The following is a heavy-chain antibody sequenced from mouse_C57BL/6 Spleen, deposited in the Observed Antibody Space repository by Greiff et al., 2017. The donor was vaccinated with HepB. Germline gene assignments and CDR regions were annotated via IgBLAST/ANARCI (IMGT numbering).Heavy chain of an antibody. CDR3: ARIGFYYSSLAY. D-gene: IGHD2-12*01. J-gene: IGHJ3*01. V-gene: IGHV1-64*01. CDR1: GYTFTSYW. Sequence: QVQLQQPGAELVKPGASVKLSCKASGYTFTSYWMHWVKQRPGQGPEWIGMIHPNSGSTNYNEKFKSKATLTVDKSSSTAYMQLSSLTSEDSAVYYCARIGFYYSSLAYWGQGTLVTVSA. CDR2: IHPNSGST.